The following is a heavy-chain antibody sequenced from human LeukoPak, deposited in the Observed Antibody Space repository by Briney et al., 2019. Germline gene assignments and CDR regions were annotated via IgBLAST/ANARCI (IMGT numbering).Heavy chain of an antibody. D-gene: IGHD6-19*01. Sequence: EGSLRLSCAASGFTFSSYAMSWVRQAPGKGLEWVSAISGSGGSTYYADSVKGRFTISRDNSKNTLYLQMNSLRAEDTAVYYCAKDGEQWLVQWLFDYWGQGTLVTVSS. V-gene: IGHV3-23*01. CDR2: ISGSGGST. CDR1: GFTFSSYA. CDR3: AKDGEQWLVQWLFDY. J-gene: IGHJ4*02.